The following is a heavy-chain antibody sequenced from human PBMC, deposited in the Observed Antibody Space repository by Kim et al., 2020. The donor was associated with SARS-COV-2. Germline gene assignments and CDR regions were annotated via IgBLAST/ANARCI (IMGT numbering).Heavy chain of an antibody. Sequence: SQTLSLTCAISGDSVSTVSTVWNWIRQSPSRGLEWLGRTYHGSKWYNDYAVSVKSRITISPDTSKNQFSLQLNSVTPEDTAVYFCASYPSGTRGAFDVWGQGTTVSASS. D-gene: IGHD6-13*01. CDR1: GDSVSTVSTV. CDR3: ASYPSGTRGAFDV. CDR2: TYHGSKWYN. J-gene: IGHJ3*01. V-gene: IGHV6-1*01.